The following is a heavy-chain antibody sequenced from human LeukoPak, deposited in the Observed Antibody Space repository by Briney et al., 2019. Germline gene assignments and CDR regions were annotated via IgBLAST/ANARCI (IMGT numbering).Heavy chain of an antibody. V-gene: IGHV3-23*01. CDR1: GFTFSSYA. D-gene: IGHD5-12*01. CDR3: AKDRGTSGYDPHAFDI. J-gene: IGHJ3*02. Sequence: PGGSLRLSCAASGFTFSSYAMSWVRQAPGKGLEWVSAISGSGGGTYYADSVKGRFTISRDNSKNTLYLQMNSLRAEDTAVYYCAKDRGTSGYDPHAFDIWGQGTMVTVSS. CDR2: ISGSGGGT.